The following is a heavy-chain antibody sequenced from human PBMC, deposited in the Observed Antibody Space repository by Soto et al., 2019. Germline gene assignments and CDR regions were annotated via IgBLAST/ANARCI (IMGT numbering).Heavy chain of an antibody. Sequence: GGSLRLSCAASGFTFSSYAMHWVRQAPGKGLEYVSAISSNGASTYYADSVKGRFTISRDSSKNTLYLQMGSLRAEDMAVYYCARDRGVFAATYYDYWGPGTRVTLXS. J-gene: IGHJ4*02. CDR2: ISSNGAST. D-gene: IGHD2-15*01. V-gene: IGHV3-64*02. CDR1: GFTFSSYA. CDR3: ARDRGVFAATYYDY.